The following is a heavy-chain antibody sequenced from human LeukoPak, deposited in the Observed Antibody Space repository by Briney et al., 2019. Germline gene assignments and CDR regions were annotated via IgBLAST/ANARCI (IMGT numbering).Heavy chain of an antibody. V-gene: IGHV3-53*01. CDR3: ARGEGLFEY. Sequence: GGSLRLSCTASGFSVSSNSMSWVRQAPGKGLEWVSALYSGGSTNYADSVKGRFTISRDNSKNTPYLQMNSLRAEDTAFYYCARGEGLFEYRGQGTLVNVSS. CDR2: LYSGGST. CDR1: GFSVSSNS. J-gene: IGHJ4*02.